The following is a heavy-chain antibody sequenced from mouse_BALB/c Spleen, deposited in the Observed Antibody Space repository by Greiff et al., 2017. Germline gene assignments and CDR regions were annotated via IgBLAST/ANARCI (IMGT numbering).Heavy chain of an antibody. Sequence: EVKLVESGGGLVKPGGSLKLSCAASGFAFSSYDMSWVRQTPEKRLEWVAYISSGGGSTYYPDTVKGRFTISRDNAKNTLYLQMSSLKSEDTAMYYCARHGGLLWDYWGQGTSVTVSS. V-gene: IGHV5-12-1*01. CDR1: GFAFSSYD. CDR3: ARHGGLLWDY. CDR2: ISSGGGST. D-gene: IGHD1-1*02. J-gene: IGHJ4*01.